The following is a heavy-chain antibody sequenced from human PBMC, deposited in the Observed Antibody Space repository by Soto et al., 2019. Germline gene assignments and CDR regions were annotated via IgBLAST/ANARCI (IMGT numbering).Heavy chain of an antibody. CDR3: ARHLFSRGDWFDP. V-gene: IGHV4-59*08. D-gene: IGHD3-10*01. CDR1: DGAIGRYS. Sequence: EARSDTCTGPDGAIGRYSCIWIRQHPGKGLEWIGYIYYSGSTNYNPSLKSRVTISVDTSKNQFSLKLSSVTAADTAVYYWARHLFSRGDWFDPWGQGTLVPVS. CDR2: IYYSGST. J-gene: IGHJ5*02.